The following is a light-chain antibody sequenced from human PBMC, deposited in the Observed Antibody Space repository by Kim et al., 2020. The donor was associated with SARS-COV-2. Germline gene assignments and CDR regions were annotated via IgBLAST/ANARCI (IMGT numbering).Light chain of an antibody. Sequence: DIQMTQSPSTLSASLGDRVTITCRASQSISSWLAWYQQKPGKAPKLLIYKASTLEGGVPSRFSGRGSGTEFTLTINTLQPDDFATYSCQQYDSHPYTFGQGTKLEL. CDR3: QQYDSHPYT. CDR1: QSISSW. J-gene: IGKJ2*01. CDR2: KAS. V-gene: IGKV1-5*03.